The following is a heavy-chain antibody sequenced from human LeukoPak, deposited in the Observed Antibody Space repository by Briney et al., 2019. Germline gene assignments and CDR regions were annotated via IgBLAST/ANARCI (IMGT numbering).Heavy chain of an antibody. CDR3: AKDRPRYCSGGSCFHSGDAFDI. CDR1: EFTFSNYW. D-gene: IGHD2-15*01. CDR2: INQDGSKK. Sequence: GGSLRLSCAASEFTFSNYWMSWVRQAPGKGLEWVANINQDGSKKYYVDSVKGRFTISRDNTKNSLHLQMSSLRAEDTAVYYCAKDRPRYCSGGSCFHSGDAFDIWGQGTMVTVSS. V-gene: IGHV3-7*01. J-gene: IGHJ3*02.